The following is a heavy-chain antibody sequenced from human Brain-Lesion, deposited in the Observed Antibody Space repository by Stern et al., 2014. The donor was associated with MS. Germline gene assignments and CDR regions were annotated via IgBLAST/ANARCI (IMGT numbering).Heavy chain of an antibody. CDR1: GGSISSGGYY. J-gene: IGHJ6*02. CDR3: ARGRVVPGFQYYATDV. CDR2: IFNSGST. V-gene: IGHV4-61*02. Sequence: VQLVESGPGLVKPSQTLSLSCTVSGGSISSGGYYWSWIRQPAGKGLEWIGRIFNSGSTSHNPSPTSRGTLSIDTSKTQFSLRLNSMTAADTAVYYCARGRVVPGFQYYATDVWGQGTTVIVSS. D-gene: IGHD2-2*01.